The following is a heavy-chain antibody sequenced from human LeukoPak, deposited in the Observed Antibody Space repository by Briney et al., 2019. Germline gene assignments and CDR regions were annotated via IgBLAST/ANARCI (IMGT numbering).Heavy chain of an antibody. CDR2: IIPIFGTA. D-gene: IGHD5-12*01. CDR3: ARGYSGYDCDY. CDR1: GGTFSSYA. Sequence: ASVKVSYKASGGTFSSYAISWVRQAPGQGLEWMGGIIPIFGTANYAQKFQGRVTMTTDTSTSTAYMELRSLRSDDTAVYYCARGYSGYDCDYWGQGTLVTVSS. J-gene: IGHJ4*02. V-gene: IGHV1-69*05.